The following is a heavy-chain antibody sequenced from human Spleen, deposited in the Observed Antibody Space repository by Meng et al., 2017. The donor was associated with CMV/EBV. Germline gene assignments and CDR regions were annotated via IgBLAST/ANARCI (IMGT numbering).Heavy chain of an antibody. D-gene: IGHD5-18*01. Sequence: GGSLRLSCAASGFTFSTYDMSWVRQAPGKGLEWVATITSGGTTHYADSVRGRCTISRDNAKNTLYLQMNSLRAEDTAVYYCARDLHSYGSNYYYGMDVWGQGTTVTVSS. CDR1: GFTFSTYD. J-gene: IGHJ6*02. CDR3: ARDLHSYGSNYYYGMDV. V-gene: IGHV3-23*01. CDR2: ITSGGTT.